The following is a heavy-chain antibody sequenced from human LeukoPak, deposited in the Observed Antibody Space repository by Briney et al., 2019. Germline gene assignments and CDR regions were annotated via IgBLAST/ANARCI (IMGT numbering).Heavy chain of an antibody. J-gene: IGHJ4*02. D-gene: IGHD3-3*01. Sequence: PGGSLRLSCAASGFTFSSYAMSWVRQAPGKGLEWVSVISGSGDNTYYADSVKGRLTISRDNSKNTLYLQMNSLRAEDTAVYYCARGVPYDSWSGPHYSDYWGQGTLVTVSS. CDR2: ISGSGDNT. V-gene: IGHV3-23*01. CDR3: ARGVPYDSWSGPHYSDY. CDR1: GFTFSSYA.